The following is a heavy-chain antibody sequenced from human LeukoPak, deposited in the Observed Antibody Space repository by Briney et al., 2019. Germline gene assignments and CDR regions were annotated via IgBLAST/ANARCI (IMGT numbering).Heavy chain of an antibody. J-gene: IGHJ4*02. V-gene: IGHV3-48*03. CDR3: ARAIWHSPISY. CDR2: ISSSGSTI. CDR1: GFTFSSYE. D-gene: IGHD2-21*01. Sequence: HPGGSLRLSCAASGFTFSSYEMNWVRQAPGKGLEWVSYISSSGSTIYYADSVKGRFTISRDNAKNSLYLQMNSLRAEDTAVYYCARAIWHSPISYWGQGTLVTVSS.